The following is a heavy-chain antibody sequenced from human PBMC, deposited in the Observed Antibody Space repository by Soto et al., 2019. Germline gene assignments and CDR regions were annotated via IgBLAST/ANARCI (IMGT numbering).Heavy chain of an antibody. CDR2: FDPEDVET. Sequence: ASVKVSCKVSGYTLTELSMHWVRQAPGKGLEWMGGFDPEDVETIYAQKFQGRVTMTEDTSTDTAYMQLSSLRSEDKAVYYCATEHRGVIINSIPSFQYWRQGTLITVSS. D-gene: IGHD3-10*01. V-gene: IGHV1-24*01. CDR1: GYTLTELS. J-gene: IGHJ4*02. CDR3: ATEHRGVIINSIPSFQY.